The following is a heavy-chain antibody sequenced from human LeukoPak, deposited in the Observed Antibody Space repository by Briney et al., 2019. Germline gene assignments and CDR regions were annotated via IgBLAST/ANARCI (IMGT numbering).Heavy chain of an antibody. CDR3: AREGGFYRPLDY. V-gene: IGHV4-4*02. CDR1: GGPVTSTNW. J-gene: IGHJ4*02. CDR2: VHTDGRT. D-gene: IGHD3-3*01. Sequence: SETLSLTCDVSGGPVTSTNWWTWVRQPPGKGLEWIGEVHTDGRTNYNPSLKSRLSMSVDLSRNHISLKLTSVTAADTAVYYCAREGGFYRPLDYSGQGTLSPSPQ.